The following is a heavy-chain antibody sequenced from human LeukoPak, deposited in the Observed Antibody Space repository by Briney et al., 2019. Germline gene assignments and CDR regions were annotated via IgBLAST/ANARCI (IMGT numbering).Heavy chain of an antibody. CDR2: ISYDGSNK. J-gene: IGHJ4*02. Sequence: GGSLRLSCAASGFIFSSYGMHWVRQAPGKGLEWVAVISYDGSNKYYADSVKGRFTISRENAKNSLYLLMTSLRAEDTAVYYCARQNTPHGNFDYWGQGILVTVSS. D-gene: IGHD1-26*01. V-gene: IGHV3-30*03. CDR1: GFIFSSYG. CDR3: ARQNTPHGNFDY.